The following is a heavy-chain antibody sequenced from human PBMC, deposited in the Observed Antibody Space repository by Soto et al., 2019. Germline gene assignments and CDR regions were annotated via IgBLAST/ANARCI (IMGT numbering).Heavy chain of an antibody. D-gene: IGHD3-22*01. CDR1: GGSFSGYY. V-gene: IGHV4-34*01. Sequence: QVQLQQWGAGLLKPSETLSLTCAVYGGSFSGYYWSWIRQPPGKGLEWIGEINHSGSTNYNPSLKSRVTISVDTSKNQFSLKLSSVTAADTAVYYCARGLPMIVVVITRGWFDPWGQGTLVTVSS. J-gene: IGHJ5*02. CDR3: ARGLPMIVVVITRGWFDP. CDR2: INHSGST.